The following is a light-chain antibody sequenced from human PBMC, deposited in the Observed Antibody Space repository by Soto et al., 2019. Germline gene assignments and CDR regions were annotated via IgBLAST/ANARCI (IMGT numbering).Light chain of an antibody. Sequence: EVVVTQSPGTLSVSLGESATLSCRASQSVDNKVAWYPQKPGQAPRLLVVGSFPRATGIAARFSGSESRSEFTLAIIALKSEDFEVYFCQQPHHRPPITLSRGPRMEIK. V-gene: IGKV3-15*01. CDR1: QSVDNK. CDR3: QQPHHRPPIT. CDR2: GSF. J-gene: IGKJ5*01.